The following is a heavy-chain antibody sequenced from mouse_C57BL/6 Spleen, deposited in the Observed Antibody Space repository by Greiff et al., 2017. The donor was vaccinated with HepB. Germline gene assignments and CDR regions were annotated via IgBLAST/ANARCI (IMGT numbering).Heavy chain of an antibody. CDR3: ARGGYGSFAY. Sequence: EVKLMESGPELVKPGASVKIPCKASGYTFTDYNMDWVKQSHGKSLEWIGDINPNNGGTIYNQKFKGKATLTVDKSSSTAYMELRSLTSEDTAVYDCARGGYGSFAYWGQGTLVTVSA. CDR2: INPNNGGT. D-gene: IGHD1-1*01. V-gene: IGHV1-18*01. J-gene: IGHJ3*01. CDR1: GYTFTDYN.